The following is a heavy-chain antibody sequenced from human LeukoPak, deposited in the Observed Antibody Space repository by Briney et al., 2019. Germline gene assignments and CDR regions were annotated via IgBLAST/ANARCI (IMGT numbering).Heavy chain of an antibody. D-gene: IGHD4-23*01. CDR1: GGTFSSYA. J-gene: IGHJ5*02. CDR3: ARGLTTVVGNWFDP. V-gene: IGHV1-69*13. CDR2: IIPIIGTA. Sequence: SVKVSCKASGGTFSSYAITWVRQAPGQGLERMGGIIPIIGTANYAQKFQGRVTITADESTTTAYMELSSLKSEDTAVYYCARGLTTVVGNWFDPWGQGTLVTVSS.